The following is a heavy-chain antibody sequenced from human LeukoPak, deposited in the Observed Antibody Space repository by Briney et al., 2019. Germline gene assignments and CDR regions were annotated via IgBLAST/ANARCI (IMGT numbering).Heavy chain of an antibody. V-gene: IGHV1-2*02. J-gene: IGHJ3*02. CDR1: GYTFTGYY. CDR2: INPNSGGT. D-gene: IGHD3-3*01. Sequence: GASVKVSCKASGYTFTGYYMHWVRQAPGQGLEWMGWINPNSGGTNYAQKFQGRVTMTRDTSISTAYMELSRLRSDDTAVYYCASGVGLRSGYPDAFDIWGQGTMVTVSS. CDR3: ASGVGLRSGYPDAFDI.